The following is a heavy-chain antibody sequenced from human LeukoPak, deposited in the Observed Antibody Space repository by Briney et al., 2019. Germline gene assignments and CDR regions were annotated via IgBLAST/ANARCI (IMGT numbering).Heavy chain of an antibody. D-gene: IGHD6-13*01. CDR1: GGSISSSSYY. CDR3: ARHLRETSSSWLYYYYMDV. V-gene: IGHV4-39*01. CDR2: IYYSGST. Sequence: PSETLSLTCTVPGGSISSSSYYWGWIRQPPGKGLEWIGSIYYSGSTYYNPSLKSRVTISVDTSKNQFSLKLSSVTAADTAVYYCARHLRETSSSWLYYYYMDVWGKGTTVTVSS. J-gene: IGHJ6*03.